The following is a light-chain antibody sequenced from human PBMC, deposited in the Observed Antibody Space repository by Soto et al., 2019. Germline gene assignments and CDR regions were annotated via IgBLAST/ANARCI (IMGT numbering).Light chain of an antibody. J-gene: IGKJ1*01. V-gene: IGKV2-28*01. CDR2: LVS. CDR3: MQGLQTPRT. CDR1: ESLLHRNGNTL. Sequence: DIVLTQSPLSLTVTPGEAASISCTSSESLLHRNGNTLLDWYLQKPGQSPQLLIYLVSRRASGVSDRFGGGGSGTDFTLKISRVEAEDVGVYYCMQGLQTPRTGGQGTKVEIK.